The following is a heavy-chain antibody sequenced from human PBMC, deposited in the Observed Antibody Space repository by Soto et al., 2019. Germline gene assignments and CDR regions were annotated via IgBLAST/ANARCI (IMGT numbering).Heavy chain of an antibody. Sequence: QVQLVQSGAEVKKPGSSVKVSCKASGGTFSSYAISWVRQAPGQGLEWMGGIIPIFGTANYAQKFQGRVTITADESTGTAYIELSSLRSKDTAVYYCARGSTVVVPAAYNWCDPWGQGSLVTVSS. J-gene: IGHJ5*02. D-gene: IGHD2-2*01. CDR1: GGTFSSYA. V-gene: IGHV1-69*01. CDR3: ARGSTVVVPAAYNWCDP. CDR2: IIPIFGTA.